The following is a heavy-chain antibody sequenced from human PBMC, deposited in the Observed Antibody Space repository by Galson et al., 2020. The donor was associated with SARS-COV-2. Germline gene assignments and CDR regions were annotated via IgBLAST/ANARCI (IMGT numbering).Heavy chain of an antibody. CDR2: INPNSGGT. Sequence: ASVKVSCKASGYTFTGYYMHWVRQAPGQGLEWMGWINPNSGGTNYAQKFQGRVTMTRDTSISTAYMELSRLRSDDTAVYYCARVAYCGGDCYTLWYYYYGMDVWGQGTTVTVSS. V-gene: IGHV1-2*02. D-gene: IGHD2-21*02. CDR3: ARVAYCGGDCYTLWYYYYGMDV. CDR1: GYTFTGYY. J-gene: IGHJ6*02.